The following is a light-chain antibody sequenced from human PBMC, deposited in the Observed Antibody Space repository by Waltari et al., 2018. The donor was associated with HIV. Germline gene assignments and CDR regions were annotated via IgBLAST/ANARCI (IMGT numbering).Light chain of an antibody. Sequence: QSALAQPASVYGSPGQSVTISCRGTTASKLVSWYTYHPGRAPKLIIFQVPNRPSGVSNRFSGSKSGNTASLTISGLQSDDEAHYFCASRAAENTFLFGGGTQVTVL. CDR1: TASKL. V-gene: IGLV2-14*01. CDR3: ASRAAENTFL. J-gene: IGLJ2*01. CDR2: QVP.